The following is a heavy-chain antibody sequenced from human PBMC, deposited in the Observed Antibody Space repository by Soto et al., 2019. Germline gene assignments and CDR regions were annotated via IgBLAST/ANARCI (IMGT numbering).Heavy chain of an antibody. J-gene: IGHJ4*02. CDR2: AHYSGNT. CDR1: GGSIGGYY. V-gene: IGHV4-59*01. CDR3: ARGYGWVDS. D-gene: IGHD2-8*02. Sequence: QVQLQESGPGLVKPSETLSLTCTVSGGSIGGYYWSFIRQPPGKGLEWIGCAHYSGNTNYNPSLKSLVTISVDTSGKQFSLKVTSVSAADTAVYYCARGYGWVDSWGQGTLVTVSS.